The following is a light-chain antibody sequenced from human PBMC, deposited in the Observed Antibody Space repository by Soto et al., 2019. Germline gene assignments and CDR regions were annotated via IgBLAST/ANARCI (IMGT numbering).Light chain of an antibody. CDR1: QTISNW. CDR2: KAS. Sequence: DIQMTQSPSTLSASVGDRVTITCRASQTISNWLAWYQQKPGKAPKLVIYKASSLESGVPSRFSGSGSGTEVTLIISSLLPDDFATYYCQQDNSYPRTFGQGTKVDIK. CDR3: QQDNSYPRT. J-gene: IGKJ1*01. V-gene: IGKV1-5*03.